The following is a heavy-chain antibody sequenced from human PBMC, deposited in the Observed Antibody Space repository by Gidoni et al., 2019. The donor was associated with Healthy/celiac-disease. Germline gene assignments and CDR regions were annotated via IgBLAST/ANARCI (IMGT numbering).Heavy chain of an antibody. CDR1: GGSFSGYY. J-gene: IGHJ2*01. D-gene: IGHD3-16*02. V-gene: IGHV4-34*01. CDR2: IKHSGST. CDR3: ARARYDYVWGSYRLYWYFDL. Sequence: QVQLQQWGAGLLKPSETLSLPCAVYGGSFSGYYWRWIRQPPGKGLEWIGEIKHSGSTNYNPSLKSRVTISVDTSKNQFALKLSSVTAADTAVYYCARARYDYVWGSYRLYWYFDLWGRGTLVTVSS.